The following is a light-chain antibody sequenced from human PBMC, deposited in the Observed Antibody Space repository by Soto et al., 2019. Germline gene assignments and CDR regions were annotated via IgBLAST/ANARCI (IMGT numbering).Light chain of an antibody. J-gene: IGLJ1*01. V-gene: IGLV2-11*01. CDR1: SSDVGGYNY. CDR2: DVS. CDR3: CSYAGTFYV. Sequence: QSVLTQPRSVSGSPGQSVTISCTETSSDVGGYNYVSWYQQHPGKAPKLMIYDVSKRPSGVPDRFSGSKSGNTASLTISGLQAEDEADYYCCSYAGTFYVFGTGTKGTVL.